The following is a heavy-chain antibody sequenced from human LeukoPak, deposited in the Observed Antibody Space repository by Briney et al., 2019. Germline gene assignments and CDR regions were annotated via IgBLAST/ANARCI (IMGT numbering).Heavy chain of an antibody. J-gene: IGHJ6*04. V-gene: IGHV3-21*01. CDR1: GLTFSTYN. CDR2: ITFSSDHI. D-gene: IGHD3-9*01. Sequence: PGGSLRLSCSASGLTFSTYNMNWVRQAPGKGLEWVSSITFSSDHIYYADSVKGRFTISRDNAKNSLYLQMNSLRAEDTAVYYCASNFRYLDVWGKGTTVTVSS. CDR3: ASNFRYLDV.